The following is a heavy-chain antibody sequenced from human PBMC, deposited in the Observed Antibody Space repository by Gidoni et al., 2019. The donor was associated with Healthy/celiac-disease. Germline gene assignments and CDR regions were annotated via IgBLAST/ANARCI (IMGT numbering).Heavy chain of an antibody. Sequence: QVQLVESGGGVVQPGRSRRLSCAASGFTFSRYAMHWVRLAPGKGLEGVAVISYDGSNKYYADSVKGRFTISRDNSKNTLYLQMNSLRAEDTAVYYCAVPNYYDSSGYPYYFDYWGQGTLVTVSS. V-gene: IGHV3-30-3*01. CDR1: GFTFSRYA. D-gene: IGHD3-22*01. CDR3: AVPNYYDSSGYPYYFDY. CDR2: ISYDGSNK. J-gene: IGHJ4*02.